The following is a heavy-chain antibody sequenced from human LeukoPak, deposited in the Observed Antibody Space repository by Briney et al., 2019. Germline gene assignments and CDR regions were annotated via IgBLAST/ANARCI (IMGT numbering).Heavy chain of an antibody. CDR1: GFTVSSNY. Sequence: PGGSLRLSCAASGFTVSSNYMSWVRQAPGKGLEWVSVIYSGGSTYDADSVKGRFTISRENSKNTLYLQMNSLRAEDTAVYYCARGGLLNYGDYSIHGGVPAFDIWGQGTMVTVSS. CDR2: IYSGGST. CDR3: ARGGLLNYGDYSIHGGVPAFDI. J-gene: IGHJ3*02. D-gene: IGHD4-17*01. V-gene: IGHV3-53*01.